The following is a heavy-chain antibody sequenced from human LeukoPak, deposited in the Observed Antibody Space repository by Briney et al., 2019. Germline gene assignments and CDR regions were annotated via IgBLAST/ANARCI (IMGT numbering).Heavy chain of an antibody. V-gene: IGHV3-11*06. CDR1: GGSISTYY. Sequence: LSLTCTVSGGSISTYYWSWIRQPPGKGLEWVSFINSYSNYTNYADSVKGRFSISRDNAKSSLYLQMNSLRAEDTAVYYCATHYYDSRGYDVGYYFDYWGQGTLVTVSS. J-gene: IGHJ4*02. CDR2: INSYSNYT. CDR3: ATHYYDSRGYDVGYYFDY. D-gene: IGHD3-22*01.